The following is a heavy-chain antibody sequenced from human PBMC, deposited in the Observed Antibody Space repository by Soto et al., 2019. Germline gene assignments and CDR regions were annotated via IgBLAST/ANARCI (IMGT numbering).Heavy chain of an antibody. CDR2: INHSGST. CDR3: ARGFYDILTGYYAVGFFDY. V-gene: IGHV4-34*01. D-gene: IGHD3-9*01. Sequence: PSETLSLTCAVYGGSFSGYYCSWIRQPPGKGLEWIGEINHSGSTNYNPSLKSRVTISVDTSKNQFPLKLSSVTAADTAVYYCARGFYDILTGYYAVGFFDYWGQGTLVTVSS. CDR1: GGSFSGYY. J-gene: IGHJ4*02.